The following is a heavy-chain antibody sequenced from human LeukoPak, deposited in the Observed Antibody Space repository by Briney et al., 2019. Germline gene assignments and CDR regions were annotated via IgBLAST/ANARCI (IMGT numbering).Heavy chain of an antibody. CDR1: GFIFSDYY. Sequence: GGSLRLSCAASGFIFSDYYMTWVRQAPGKGLEWVSYISNSETSVDYADSVKGRFTISRDNAKNSLYLQMNSLRAEDTAVYYCAGPSVYYDSSGYSPTDYWGQGTLVTVSS. CDR2: ISNSETSV. D-gene: IGHD3-22*01. CDR3: AGPSVYYDSSGYSPTDY. J-gene: IGHJ4*02. V-gene: IGHV3-11*04.